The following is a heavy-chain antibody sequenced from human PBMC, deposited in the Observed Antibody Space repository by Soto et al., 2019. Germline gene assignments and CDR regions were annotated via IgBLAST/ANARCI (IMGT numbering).Heavy chain of an antibody. D-gene: IGHD3-10*01. Sequence: SETLSLTCTVSGGSISSYYWSWIRQPPGKGLEWIGYIYYSGSTNYNPSLKGRVTISVDTSKNQFSLKLSSVTAADTAVYYCARGVVRGVIITDWFDPWGQGTLVTVSS. CDR3: ARGVVRGVIITDWFDP. J-gene: IGHJ5*02. CDR1: GGSISSYY. CDR2: IYYSGST. V-gene: IGHV4-59*01.